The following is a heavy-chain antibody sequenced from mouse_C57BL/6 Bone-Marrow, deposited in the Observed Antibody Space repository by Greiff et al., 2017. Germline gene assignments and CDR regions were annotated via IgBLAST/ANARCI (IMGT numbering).Heavy chain of an antibody. Sequence: EVKLVESGGDLVKPGGSLKLSYAASGFTFSSYGMSWVRQTPDKRLEWVATISSGGSYTYYPDSVKGRFTISRDNAKNTLYLQMSSLKSEDTAMYYCARHGWLLNYWGQGTTLTVSS. CDR2: ISSGGSYT. D-gene: IGHD2-3*01. CDR1: GFTFSSYG. J-gene: IGHJ2*01. V-gene: IGHV5-6*01. CDR3: ARHGWLLNY.